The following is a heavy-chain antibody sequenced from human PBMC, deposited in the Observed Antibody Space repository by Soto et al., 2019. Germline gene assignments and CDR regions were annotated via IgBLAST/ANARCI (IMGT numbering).Heavy chain of an antibody. D-gene: IGHD2-2*01. CDR2: INTDGGSS. CDR1: GFTFSGHW. V-gene: IGHV3-74*03. CDR3: AREAGYCSRTSCYRRAFDT. Sequence: EVQLVESGGDLVQPGGSLRLSCAASGFTFSGHWMHWVRQVPGKGLEWVSRINTDGGSSAYADSVKGRFTISRDNAKNTLDLQMNGPRAEDTAVYYCAREAGYCSRTSCYRRAFDTWGQGTTVTVSS. J-gene: IGHJ3*02.